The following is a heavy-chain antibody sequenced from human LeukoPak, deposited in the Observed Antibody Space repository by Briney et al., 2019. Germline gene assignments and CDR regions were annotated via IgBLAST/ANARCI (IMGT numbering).Heavy chain of an antibody. J-gene: IGHJ4*02. V-gene: IGHV4-61*05. D-gene: IGHD3-16*01. CDR1: GGPISSTSYY. Sequence: SETLSLTCTVSGGPISSTSYYWGWSRQPPGKGLEWIGYIYYSGSTNYNPSLKSRVTISVDTSKNQFSLKLRSVTAADTAVYYCARSSAILWGPLNYYFDYWGQGTLVTVSS. CDR2: IYYSGST. CDR3: ARSSAILWGPLNYYFDY.